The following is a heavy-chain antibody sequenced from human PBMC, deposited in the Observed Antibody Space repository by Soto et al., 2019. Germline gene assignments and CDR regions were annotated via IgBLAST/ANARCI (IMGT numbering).Heavy chain of an antibody. CDR3: ARAGYSSSWYVSALDV. CDR1: GYTFTSYD. Sequence: QVQLVQSGAEVKKPGASVKVSCKASGYTFTSYDINWVRQATGQGLEWTGWMNPNSGNTGYAQKFQGRVTMTRNTSISTAYMELSSLRSEDTAVYYCARAGYSSSWYVSALDVWGQGTTVTVSS. J-gene: IGHJ6*02. CDR2: MNPNSGNT. D-gene: IGHD6-13*01. V-gene: IGHV1-8*01.